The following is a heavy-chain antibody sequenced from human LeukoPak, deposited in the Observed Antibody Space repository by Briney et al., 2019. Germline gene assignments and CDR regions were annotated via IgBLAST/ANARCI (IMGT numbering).Heavy chain of an antibody. D-gene: IGHD3-3*01. J-gene: IGHJ6*02. V-gene: IGHV4-59*01. CDR1: GDSISSYY. CDR3: ARDRDFWSGSYYYGMDV. Sequence: SETPSLTCTVSGDSISSYYWSWIRQPPGKGLEWIGYIYCSGSTDYNPSLKSRVTISLDTPKNQFSLKVTSVTAADTAVYYCARDRDFWSGSYYYGMDVWGQGTTVTVSS. CDR2: IYCSGST.